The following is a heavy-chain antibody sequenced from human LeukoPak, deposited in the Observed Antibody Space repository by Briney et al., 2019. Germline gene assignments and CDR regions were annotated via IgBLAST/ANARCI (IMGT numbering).Heavy chain of an antibody. V-gene: IGHV3-21*01. CDR3: ARGGKYQLLYDY. CDR2: ISSSSSYI. Sequence: GGSLRLSCAASGFTFSSYGMHWVRQAPGKGLEWVSSISSSSSYIYYADSVKGRFTISRDNAKNSLYLQMNSLRAEDTAVYYCARGGKYQLLYDYWGQGTLVTVSS. D-gene: IGHD2-2*01. CDR1: GFTFSSYG. J-gene: IGHJ4*02.